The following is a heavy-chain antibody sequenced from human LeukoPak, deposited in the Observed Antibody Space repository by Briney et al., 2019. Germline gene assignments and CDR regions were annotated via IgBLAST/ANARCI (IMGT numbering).Heavy chain of an antibody. Sequence: PSETLSLTCTVSGASINSHYWSWIRQPAGKGLEWIGRIYISGSTNYNSSLQSRVTMTVDTSKNQFSLKLTSVTAADTAVYYCARALNPLPGTYYFDYWGQGTLVTVSS. J-gene: IGHJ4*02. V-gene: IGHV4-4*07. CDR3: ARALNPLPGTYYFDY. CDR1: GASINSHY. CDR2: IYISGST.